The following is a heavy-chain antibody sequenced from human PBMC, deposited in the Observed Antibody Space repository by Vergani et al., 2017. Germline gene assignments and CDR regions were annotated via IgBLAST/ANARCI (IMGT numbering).Heavy chain of an antibody. CDR2: IKNTGDST. J-gene: IGHJ4*02. V-gene: IGHV3-23*04. Sequence: VQLVESAGGVVQPGGSLRLSCVASGFTFSSHAMSWVRQGHGQGLEWVSSIKNTGDSTNYADSVKGRFTISRDNSKNTLYLQMNSLRVEDTAVYYCGRGSDNYNWGQGTLVTVSS. D-gene: IGHD5-24*01. CDR3: GRGSDNYN. CDR1: GFTFSSHA.